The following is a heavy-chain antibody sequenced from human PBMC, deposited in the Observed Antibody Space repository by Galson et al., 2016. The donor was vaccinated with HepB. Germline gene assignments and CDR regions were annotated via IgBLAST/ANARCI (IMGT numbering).Heavy chain of an antibody. Sequence: SLRLSCAASGFTFSGHAMTWVRQAPGKGLEWVSGISGSGGITYYADSVKGRFTISRDNSKNTLYLQMNSLRDEDTAVYYCAKDEIGDFPVYFDYWGQGTLVTVSS. CDR2: ISGSGGIT. V-gene: IGHV3-23*01. CDR3: AKDEIGDFPVYFDY. CDR1: GFTFSGHA. J-gene: IGHJ4*02. D-gene: IGHD2/OR15-2a*01.